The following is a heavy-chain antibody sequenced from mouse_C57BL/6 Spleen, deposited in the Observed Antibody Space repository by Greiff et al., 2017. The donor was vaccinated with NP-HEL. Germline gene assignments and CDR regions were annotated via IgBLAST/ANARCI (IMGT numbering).Heavy chain of an antibody. V-gene: IGHV8-8*01. CDR1: GFSLSTFGMG. Sequence: QVTLKVCGPGILQPSQTLSLTCSFSGFSLSTFGMGVGWIRQPSGKGLEWLAHIWWDDDKYYNPALKSRLTISKDTSKNQVFLKIANVDTADTATYYCARRGIYYGNRHWYFDVWGTGTTVTVSS. CDR3: ARRGIYYGNRHWYFDV. J-gene: IGHJ1*03. D-gene: IGHD2-1*01. CDR2: IWWDDDK.